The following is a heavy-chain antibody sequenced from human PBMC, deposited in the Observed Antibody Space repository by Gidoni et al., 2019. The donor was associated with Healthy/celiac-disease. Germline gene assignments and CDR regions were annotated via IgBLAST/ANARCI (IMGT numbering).Heavy chain of an antibody. Sequence: EVQLVESGGGVVQPGGSLRLYCAASGFTFDAYAMHWVRQAPGKGLEWVSLISGDGGSTYYADSVKGRFTISRDNSKNSLYLQMNSLRTEDTALYYCAKDLYRAITMIVADAFDIWGQGTMVTVSS. CDR1: GFTFDAYA. V-gene: IGHV3-43*02. J-gene: IGHJ3*02. CDR3: AKDLYRAITMIVADAFDI. CDR2: ISGDGGST. D-gene: IGHD3-22*01.